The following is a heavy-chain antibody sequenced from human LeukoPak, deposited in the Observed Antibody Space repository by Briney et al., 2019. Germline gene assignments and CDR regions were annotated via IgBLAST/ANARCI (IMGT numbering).Heavy chain of an antibody. CDR2: ISGTGDKT. Sequence: GGSLRLSCVASRFTFSNYAMTWVRQAPGKGLEWVSTISGTGDKTYYADSVKGRFTISRDNSKNTLYLQMNSLRAEDTAVYYCAKDRDVSGVVDYWGQGTLVTVSS. D-gene: IGHD3-10*01. J-gene: IGHJ4*02. CDR1: RFTFSNYA. CDR3: AKDRDVSGVVDY. V-gene: IGHV3-23*01.